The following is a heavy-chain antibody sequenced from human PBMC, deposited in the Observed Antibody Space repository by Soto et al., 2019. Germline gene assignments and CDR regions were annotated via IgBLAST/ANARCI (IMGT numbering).Heavy chain of an antibody. CDR2: IFYSGRT. CDR3: ARIEGDSYNSNNWFDP. Sequence: QVQLQESGPGLVKPSETLSLTCTVSGGSMISYYWSWIRQPPGKGLEWVGYIFYSGRTNYNPSLKSRVTSSVDTSKNYFSLKLNSVTAADTAVYYCARIEGDSYNSNNWFDPWGRGTLVTVSS. J-gene: IGHJ5*02. D-gene: IGHD5-12*01. CDR1: GGSMISYY. V-gene: IGHV4-59*01.